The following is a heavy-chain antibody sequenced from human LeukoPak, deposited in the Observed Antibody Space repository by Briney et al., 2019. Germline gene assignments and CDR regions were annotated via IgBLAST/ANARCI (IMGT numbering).Heavy chain of an antibody. CDR2: IRYDADNK. Sequence: GGSLRLSCAASGFTFSTYGMHWVRQAPGKGLEWVAFIRYDADNKYYADSVRGRFTISRDNSKDTLFLQMNSLRAEDTAVYYCAKALGGYYYFDFWGQGTLVTVSS. V-gene: IGHV3-30*02. D-gene: IGHD2-21*02. CDR1: GFTFSTYG. CDR3: AKALGGYYYFDF. J-gene: IGHJ4*02.